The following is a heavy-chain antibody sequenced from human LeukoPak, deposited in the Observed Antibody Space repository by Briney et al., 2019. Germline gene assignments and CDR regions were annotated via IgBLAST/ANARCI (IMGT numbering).Heavy chain of an antibody. J-gene: IGHJ3*02. CDR1: GYTFTSYD. D-gene: IGHD6-25*01. Sequence: GASVKVSCKASGYTFTSYDINWVRQATGQGLEWMGYMNPNSGNGGYAQKFQGRVTITTDTSISTAYMELSGLTSEGTAVYYCARELRRDDIWGQGTLVTVSS. V-gene: IGHV1-8*03. CDR3: ARELRRDDI. CDR2: MNPNSGNG.